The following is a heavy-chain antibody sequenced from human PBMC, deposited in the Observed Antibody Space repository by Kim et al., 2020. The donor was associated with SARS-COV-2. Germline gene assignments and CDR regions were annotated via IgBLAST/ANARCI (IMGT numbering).Heavy chain of an antibody. V-gene: IGHV4-34*01. CDR3: ARGFLR. J-gene: IGHJ4*02. D-gene: IGHD4-17*01. Sequence: NHSGSTNHNPSLKSRVTISVDTSKNQFSLKPSSVTAADTAVYYCARGFLRWGQGTLVTVSS. CDR2: NHSGST.